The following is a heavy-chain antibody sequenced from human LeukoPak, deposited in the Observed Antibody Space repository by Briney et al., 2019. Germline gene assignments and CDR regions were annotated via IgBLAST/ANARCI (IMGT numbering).Heavy chain of an antibody. CDR1: GGTFSSYA. D-gene: IGHD6-13*01. J-gene: IGHJ4*02. Sequence: ASVKVSCKASGGTFSSYAISWVRQAPGQGLEWMGRIIPILGIANYAQKFQGRVTITADKSTSTAYMELSSLRSEDTAVYYCASPGYSSSWYEIYWGQGTLVTVSS. V-gene: IGHV1-69*04. CDR2: IIPILGIA. CDR3: ASPGYSSSWYEIY.